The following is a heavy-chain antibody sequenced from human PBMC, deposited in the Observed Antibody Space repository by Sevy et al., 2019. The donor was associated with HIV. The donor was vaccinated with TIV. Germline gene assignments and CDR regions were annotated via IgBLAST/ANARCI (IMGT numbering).Heavy chain of an antibody. CDR1: GFTFSSYG. CDR2: IWYDGSNK. V-gene: IGHV3-33*06. J-gene: IGHJ6*03. CDR3: AKGGQGQQWLNYYYYYMDV. Sequence: GGSLRLSCAASGFTFSSYGMHWVRQAPGKGLEWVAVIWYDGSNKYYADSVKGRFTISRDNSKNTLYLQMNSLRAEDTAVYYCAKGGQGQQWLNYYYYYMDVWGKGTTVTVSS. D-gene: IGHD6-19*01.